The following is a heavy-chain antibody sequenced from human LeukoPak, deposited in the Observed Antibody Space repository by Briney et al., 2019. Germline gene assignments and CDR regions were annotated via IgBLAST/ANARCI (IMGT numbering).Heavy chain of an antibody. Sequence: ASVKVSCKASGYTFTGYYMHWVRQAPGQGLEWMGWINPNSGGTNYAQKFQGRVTMTRDTSISTAYMELSRLRSDDTAVYYCARGLDDFWSGLIHYWGQGTLVTVSS. D-gene: IGHD3-3*01. V-gene: IGHV1-2*02. CDR3: ARGLDDFWSGLIHY. CDR1: GYTFTGYY. CDR2: INPNSGGT. J-gene: IGHJ4*02.